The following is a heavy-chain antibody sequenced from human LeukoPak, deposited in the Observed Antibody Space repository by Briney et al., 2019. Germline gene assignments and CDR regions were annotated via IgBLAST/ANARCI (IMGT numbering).Heavy chain of an antibody. CDR3: ASLSLRWPDY. Sequence: SETLSLTCTVSGGSISSGGYYWSWIRQPPGKGLEWIGYIYHSGSTYYNPSLKSRVTISVGRSKNQFSLKLSSVTAADTAVYYCASLSLRWPDYWGQGTLVTVSS. CDR1: GGSISSGGYY. CDR2: IYHSGST. D-gene: IGHD4-23*01. J-gene: IGHJ4*02. V-gene: IGHV4-30-2*01.